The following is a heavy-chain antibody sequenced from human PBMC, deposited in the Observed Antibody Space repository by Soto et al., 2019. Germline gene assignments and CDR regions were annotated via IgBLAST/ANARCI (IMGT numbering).Heavy chain of an antibody. Sequence: ASVKVSCKASGYTFTSYGISWVRQAPGQGLEWMGWISAYNGNTNYAQKLQGRVTMTTDASTSTAYMELRSLRSDDTAVYYCARGEYCSSNSCYKALYYYYGMDVWGQGTTVTVSS. D-gene: IGHD2-2*02. CDR2: ISAYNGNT. CDR1: GYTFTSYG. CDR3: ARGEYCSSNSCYKALYYYYGMDV. J-gene: IGHJ6*02. V-gene: IGHV1-18*01.